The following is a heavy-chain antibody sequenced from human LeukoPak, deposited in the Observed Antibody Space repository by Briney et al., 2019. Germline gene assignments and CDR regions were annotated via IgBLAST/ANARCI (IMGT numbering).Heavy chain of an antibody. J-gene: IGHJ4*02. CDR2: ISSSGGLT. CDR1: GFAFSNYE. CDR3: ARDSLHDYGGTGYGYYFDY. D-gene: IGHD4/OR15-4a*01. Sequence: PGGSLRLSCAASGFAFSNYEMIWVRQAPGKEPEWVSYISSSGGLTYYADYVKGRFTVSRDNAKDSLFLHMNSLRVEDTAIYYCARDSLHDYGGTGYGYYFDYWGQGTLVTVSS. V-gene: IGHV3-48*03.